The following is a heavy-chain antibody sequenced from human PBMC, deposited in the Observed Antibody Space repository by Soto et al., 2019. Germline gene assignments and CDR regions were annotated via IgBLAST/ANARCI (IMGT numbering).Heavy chain of an antibody. CDR3: ASGVAYYYDSSGYYPTGSLDH. D-gene: IGHD3-22*01. Sequence: SETLSLTCTVSGGSISSYYWSWIRQPPGKGLEWIGYIYYSGSTNYNPSLKSRVTISVDTSKNQFSLKLSSVTAADTAVYYCASGVAYYYDSSGYYPTGSLDHWGQGTLVTVSS. V-gene: IGHV4-59*01. CDR2: IYYSGST. J-gene: IGHJ4*02. CDR1: GGSISSYY.